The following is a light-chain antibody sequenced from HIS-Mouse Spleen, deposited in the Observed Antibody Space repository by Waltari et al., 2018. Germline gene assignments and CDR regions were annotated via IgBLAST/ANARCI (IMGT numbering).Light chain of an antibody. CDR2: DVS. CDR1: SSDVGGYNY. V-gene: IGLV2-14*03. CDR3: SSYTSSSTEV. Sequence: QSALTQPASVSGSPGQSITISCTGTSSDVGGYNYVSWYQQHPGKAPNLMIYDVSNRPFGVSNRFSGSKSGNTASLTISGLQAEDEADYYCSSYTSSSTEVFGGGTKLTVL. J-gene: IGLJ2*01.